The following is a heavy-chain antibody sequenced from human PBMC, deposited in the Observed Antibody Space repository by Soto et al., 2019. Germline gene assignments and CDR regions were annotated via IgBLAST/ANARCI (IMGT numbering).Heavy chain of an antibody. J-gene: IGHJ4*02. Sequence: GGSLRLSCVASGFTFSSSVMHWVRQAPGKGLEWVAVISYDGGLKSYADSVKGQFAISKDNSENTFYLQMNSLRPEDTAVYYCARGDVYSGSGTYLYYFHYWGQGTLVTVSS. V-gene: IGHV3-30*09. CDR1: GFTFSSSV. CDR2: ISYDGGLK. CDR3: ARGDVYSGSGTYLYYFHY. D-gene: IGHD3-10*01.